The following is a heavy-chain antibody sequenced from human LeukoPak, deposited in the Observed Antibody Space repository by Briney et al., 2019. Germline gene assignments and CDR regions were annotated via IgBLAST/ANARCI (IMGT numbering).Heavy chain of an antibody. CDR3: TRDEQGGFDY. Sequence: GGSLRLSCTASGFTFGDYAMSLFRQAPGKGLEWVGFIRSKAYGGTTEYAASVKGRFTISRDDSKSIAYLQMNSLKTEDTAVYYCTRDEQGGFDYWGQGTLVTVSS. CDR2: IRSKAYGGTT. D-gene: IGHD1-26*01. V-gene: IGHV3-49*03. CDR1: GFTFGDYA. J-gene: IGHJ4*02.